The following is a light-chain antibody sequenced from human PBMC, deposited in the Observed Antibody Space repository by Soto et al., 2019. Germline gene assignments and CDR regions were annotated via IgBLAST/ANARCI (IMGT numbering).Light chain of an antibody. J-gene: IGKJ1*01. V-gene: IGKV1-39*01. CDR2: AAS. CDR1: QDIADY. CDR3: QQTDTFPRT. Sequence: DIQMTQSPSSLSASVGDRVTITCRASQDIADYLAWYQQKPGQVPNLLIYAASSLQTGVPSRFSGSRSGTDFALTISSLQREDFATYYCQQTDTFPRTFGQGTKVDI.